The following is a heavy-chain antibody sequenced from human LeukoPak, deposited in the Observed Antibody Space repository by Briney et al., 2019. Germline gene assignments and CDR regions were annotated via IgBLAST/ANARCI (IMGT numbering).Heavy chain of an antibody. J-gene: IGHJ4*02. CDR1: GGSISSYY. Sequence: SETLSLTCTVSGGSISSYYWSWIRQPPGKGLEWIGYIYYSGSTNYNPSLKSRVTISVDTSKNQFSLKLSSMTAADTAVYYCARVPIYYYDSSPTGPLYYFDYWGQGTLVTVSS. CDR3: ARVPIYYYDSSPTGPLYYFDY. V-gene: IGHV4-59*01. D-gene: IGHD3-22*01. CDR2: IYYSGST.